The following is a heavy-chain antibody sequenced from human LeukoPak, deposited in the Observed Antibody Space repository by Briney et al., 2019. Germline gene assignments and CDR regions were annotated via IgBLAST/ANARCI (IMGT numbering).Heavy chain of an antibody. D-gene: IGHD4-11*01. J-gene: IGHJ6*03. V-gene: IGHV1-69*05. Sequence: GASVKVPCKASGGTFSSYAISWVRQAPGQGLEWMGGIIPIFGTANYAQKFQGRVTITTDESTSTAYMELSSLRSEDTAVYYCARAAVTTYYYYYYMDVWGKGTTVTVSS. CDR3: ARAAVTTYYYYYYMDV. CDR1: GGTFSSYA. CDR2: IIPIFGTA.